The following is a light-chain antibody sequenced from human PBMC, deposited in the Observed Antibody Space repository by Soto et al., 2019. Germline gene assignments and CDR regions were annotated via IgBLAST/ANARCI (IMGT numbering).Light chain of an antibody. J-gene: IGKJ1*01. CDR1: QSVRSRY. CDR2: GAS. V-gene: IGKV3-20*01. Sequence: EFVLTQSPGTLSLSPGERATLSCRASQSVRSRYLAWYQQKSGQAPRLLIYGASSRATGIPGRFSGSGSGTDFTLTISRLEPEDFVVYYYQQFDSTPWTFGQGTKVEFK. CDR3: QQFDSTPWT.